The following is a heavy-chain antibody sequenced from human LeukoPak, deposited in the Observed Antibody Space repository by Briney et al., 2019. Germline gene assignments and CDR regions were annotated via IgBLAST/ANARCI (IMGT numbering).Heavy chain of an antibody. D-gene: IGHD5-12*01. CDR3: ARPEGRGYDSLEPQQRNDAFDI. V-gene: IGHV1-69*13. CDR2: IIPIFGTS. CDR1: GGTFSSYA. Sequence: GASVKVCCKASGGTFSSYAISWVPQAPGQGLEWMGGIIPIFGTSNYAQKFQGRVTITAEESTTTAYIELSSLRSEDTAVYSCARPEGRGYDSLEPQQRNDAFDIWGQGPMVTVSS. J-gene: IGHJ3*02.